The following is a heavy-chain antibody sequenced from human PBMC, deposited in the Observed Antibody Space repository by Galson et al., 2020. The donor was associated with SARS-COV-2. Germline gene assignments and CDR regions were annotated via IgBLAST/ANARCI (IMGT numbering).Heavy chain of an antibody. D-gene: IGHD6-13*01. CDR1: GYTFTGSY. Sequence: ASVKVSCKASGYTFTGSYMHWVRQAPGQGLEWMGWINPNSGGTNYAQKFPGRVTMTRDTSISTAYMELSRLRSDDTAVYYCARDAMTYSSMWDFEYWGKGTLVTVFS. CDR3: ARDAMTYSSMWDFEY. V-gene: IGHV1-2*02. J-gene: IGHJ4*02. CDR2: INPNSGGT.